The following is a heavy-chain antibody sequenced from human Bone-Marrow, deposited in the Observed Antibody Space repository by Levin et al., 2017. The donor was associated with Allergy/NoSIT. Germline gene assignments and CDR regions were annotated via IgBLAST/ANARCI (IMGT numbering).Heavy chain of an antibody. CDR2: MNPNSGNT. D-gene: IGHD4-11*01. CDR3: TRGARDSNDPIYMDA. Sequence: ASVKVSCKASGYTFTRYDINWVRQAIGQGLEWMGWMNPNSGNTGYAPKLQGRVTMTRNTSTGTAFMELTSLSSEDTAVYYCTRGARDSNDPIYMDAWGQGTTVTVSS. V-gene: IGHV1-8*01. CDR1: GYTFTRYD. J-gene: IGHJ6*03.